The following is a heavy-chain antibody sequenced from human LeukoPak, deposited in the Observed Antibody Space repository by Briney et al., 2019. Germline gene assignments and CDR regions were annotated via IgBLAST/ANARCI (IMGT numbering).Heavy chain of an antibody. Sequence: GGSLRLSCAASGFTFSRNAMSWVRQAPGKGLEWVSTLSGSGITTYYADSVKGRFTISRDNSKNTLYLQMNSLRAEDTAVYYCAKGIYSSGWSYFDYWGHGTLVTVSS. CDR3: AKGIYSSGWSYFDY. J-gene: IGHJ4*01. CDR1: GFTFSRNA. CDR2: LSGSGITT. V-gene: IGHV3-23*01. D-gene: IGHD6-19*01.